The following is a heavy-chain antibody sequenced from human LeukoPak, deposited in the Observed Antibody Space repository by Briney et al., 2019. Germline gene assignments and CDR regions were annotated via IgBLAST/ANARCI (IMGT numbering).Heavy chain of an antibody. CDR2: VYPGDSDT. CDR1: GSSFTNYW. CDR3: ARQSRDGSKTRGYYFDY. V-gene: IGHV5-51*01. Sequence: GESLKISCKGSGSSFTNYWIGWVRQMPGKGLEWMGIVYPGDSDTRYSPSFQGQVTISVDKSISTAYLQWSSLKASDTAMYYCARQSRDGSKTRGYYFDYWGQGTLVTVSS. J-gene: IGHJ4*02. D-gene: IGHD3-10*01.